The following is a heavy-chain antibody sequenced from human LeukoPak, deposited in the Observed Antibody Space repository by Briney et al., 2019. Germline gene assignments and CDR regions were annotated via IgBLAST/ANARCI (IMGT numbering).Heavy chain of an antibody. Sequence: PSETLSLTCAVYGGSFSGYYWSWIRQPPGKGLEWLGEINHSGSTNYNPSLKSRVTISVDTSKNQFSLKLSSVTAADTAVYYCARDSPYYYDSSGYYGVWSLEKPAFWFDPWGQGTLVTVSS. CDR3: ARDSPYYYDSSGYYGVWSLEKPAFWFDP. V-gene: IGHV4-34*01. D-gene: IGHD3-22*01. J-gene: IGHJ5*02. CDR1: GGSFSGYY. CDR2: INHSGST.